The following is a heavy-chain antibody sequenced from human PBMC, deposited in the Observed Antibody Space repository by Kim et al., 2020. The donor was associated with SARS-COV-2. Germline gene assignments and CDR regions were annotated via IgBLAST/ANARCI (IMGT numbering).Heavy chain of an antibody. D-gene: IGHD2-21*01. J-gene: IGHJ6*02. CDR3: ARDSGFLWSSSDYYYGMDV. Sequence: GGSLRLSCAASGFTFSSYSMNWVRQAPGKGLEWVSSISSSSSYIYYADSVKGRFTISRDNAKNSLYLQMNSLRAEDTAVYYCARDSGFLWSSSDYYYGMDVWGQGTTVTVSS. CDR1: GFTFSSYS. V-gene: IGHV3-21*01. CDR2: ISSSSSYI.